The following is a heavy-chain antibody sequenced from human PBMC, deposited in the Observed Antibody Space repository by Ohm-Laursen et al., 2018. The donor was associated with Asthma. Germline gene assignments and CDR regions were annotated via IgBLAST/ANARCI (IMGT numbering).Heavy chain of an antibody. J-gene: IGHJ4*02. CDR3: ARVLWDGYNSFDY. CDR2: IKQDGSEK. V-gene: IGHV3-7*05. CDR1: GFTFSSYW. Sequence: SLRLSCAASGFTFSSYWMSWVRQAPGKGLEWVANIKQDGSEKYYVDSVKGRFTISRDNAKNSLYLQMNSLRAEDTAVYYCARVLWDGYNSFDYWGQGTLVTVSS. D-gene: IGHD5-24*01.